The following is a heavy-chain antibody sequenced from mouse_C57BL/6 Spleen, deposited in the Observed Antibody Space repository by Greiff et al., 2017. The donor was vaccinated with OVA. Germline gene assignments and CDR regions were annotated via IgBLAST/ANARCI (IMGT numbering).Heavy chain of an antibody. D-gene: IGHD2-3*01. Sequence: QVQLQQSGPGLVQPSQSLSITCTVSGFSLTSYGVHWVRQSPGKGLEWLGVIWSGGSTDYNAAFISRLSISKDNSKSQVFVKMNSLQADDTAIYYCARKRGDGYYGYFDVWGTGTTVTVSS. CDR2: IWSGGST. CDR1: GFSLTSYG. V-gene: IGHV2-2*01. CDR3: ARKRGDGYYGYFDV. J-gene: IGHJ1*03.